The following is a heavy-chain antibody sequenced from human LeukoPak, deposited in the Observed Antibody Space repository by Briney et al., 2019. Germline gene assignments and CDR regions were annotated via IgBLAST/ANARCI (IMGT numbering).Heavy chain of an antibody. CDR2: INHSGST. CDR1: GGSFSEYY. CDR3: AISTPGGNGDY. V-gene: IGHV4-34*01. Sequence: SETLSLTCAVYGGSFSEYYWSWIYQPPGKGLEWIGEINHSGSTNYNPSLKSRVTISVDTSKKQFSLKLSSVTAADTAVYYCAISTPGGNGDYWGQGTLVTVS. J-gene: IGHJ4*02. D-gene: IGHD4-23*01.